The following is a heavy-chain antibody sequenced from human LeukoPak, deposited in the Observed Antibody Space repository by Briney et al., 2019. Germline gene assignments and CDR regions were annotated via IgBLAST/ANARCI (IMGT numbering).Heavy chain of an antibody. CDR2: ILGSGRSA. V-gene: IGHV3-23*01. CDR3: SNWGDYDVLTGYYDSDF. CDR1: GFTFNNYA. J-gene: IGHJ4*02. D-gene: IGHD3-9*01. Sequence: GGSLRLSCAASGFTFNNYAMSWVRQAPGKGLEWVSAILGSGRSAYYADSVKGRFTISRDNSKNSLFLQMNSLRVEDTALYSCSNWGDYDVLTGYYDSDFWGQGTLVTVSA.